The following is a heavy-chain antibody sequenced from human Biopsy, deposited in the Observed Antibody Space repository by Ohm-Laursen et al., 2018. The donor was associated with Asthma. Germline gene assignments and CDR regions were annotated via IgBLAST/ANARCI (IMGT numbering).Heavy chain of an antibody. CDR3: ARAVDYSHYYGIDV. V-gene: IGHV1-18*01. D-gene: IGHD3-10*01. J-gene: IGHJ6*02. Sequence: ASVKVSCKTSGYTFNIAGITWVRQAPGQGLEWMGWISVYNGNTKVAQKLQDRVTMITDTSTSTAYMELRSLRSDDTAVYFCARAVDYSHYYGIDVWGQGTTVTVS. CDR2: ISVYNGNT. CDR1: GYTFNIAG.